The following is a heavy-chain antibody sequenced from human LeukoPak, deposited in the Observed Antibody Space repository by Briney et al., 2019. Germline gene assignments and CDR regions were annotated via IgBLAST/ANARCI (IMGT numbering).Heavy chain of an antibody. CDR3: ARTAAGPYYYGMDV. D-gene: IGHD6-13*01. V-gene: IGHV1-69*02. CDR2: IIPILGIA. Sequence: GASVKVSCKASGYTFTDYSMHWVRQAPGQGLEWMGRIIPILGIANYAQKFQGRVTITADKSTSTAYMELSSLRSEDTAVYYCARTAAGPYYYGMDVWGQGTTVTVSS. J-gene: IGHJ6*02. CDR1: GYTFTDYS.